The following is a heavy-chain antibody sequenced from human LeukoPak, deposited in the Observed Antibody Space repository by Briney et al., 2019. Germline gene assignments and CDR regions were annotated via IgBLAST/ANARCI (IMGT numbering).Heavy chain of an antibody. J-gene: IGHJ4*02. Sequence: GGSLRLSCAASGFTFSSYAMHWVRQAPGKGLEWVAVISYDGSNKYYADSVKGRFTISRDNSRNTLYLQMNSLRAEDTAVYYCARGPDYGDYVYWGQGTLVTVSS. CDR1: GFTFSSYA. V-gene: IGHV3-30*04. D-gene: IGHD4-17*01. CDR2: ISYDGSNK. CDR3: ARGPDYGDYVY.